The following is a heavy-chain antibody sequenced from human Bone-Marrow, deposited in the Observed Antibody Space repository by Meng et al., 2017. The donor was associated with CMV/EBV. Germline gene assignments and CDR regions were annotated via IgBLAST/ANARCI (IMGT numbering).Heavy chain of an antibody. V-gene: IGHV1-2*02. D-gene: IGHD2-2*01. CDR3: ASGDQLLANYYGMDV. J-gene: IGHJ6*02. CDR2: INPNNGDT. Sequence: ASVKVSCKASGYTFTGNDIYWMRQAPGQGLEWMGWINPNNGDTNFAQKFQGRVTMTRDTSISTAYMELSRLRSDDTAVYYCASGDQLLANYYGMDVWGQGTTVTVSS. CDR1: GYTFTGND.